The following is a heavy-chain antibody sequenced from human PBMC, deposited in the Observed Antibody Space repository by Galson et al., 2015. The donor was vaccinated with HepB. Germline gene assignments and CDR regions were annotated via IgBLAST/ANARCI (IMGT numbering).Heavy chain of an antibody. V-gene: IGHV3-9*01. CDR3: AREDATITVAALEY. CDR2: ISWNSGSI. D-gene: IGHD6-13*01. Sequence: SLRLSCAASGFTFDDYAMHWVRQAPGKGLEWVSGISWNSGSIGYADSVKGRFTISRDNAKHSLYLQMNSLRAEDTAVYYCAREDATITVAALEYWGQGVLVTVSS. CDR1: GFTFDDYA. J-gene: IGHJ4*02.